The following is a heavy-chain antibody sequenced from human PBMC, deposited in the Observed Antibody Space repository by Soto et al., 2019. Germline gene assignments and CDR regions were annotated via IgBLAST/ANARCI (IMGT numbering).Heavy chain of an antibody. CDR1: GFTFSNYG. V-gene: IGHV3-33*01. CDR2: IWPDGNNK. Sequence: QVQLVESGGGVVQPGRSLRLSCTASGFTFSNYGIHWVRQAPGKGLEWVAVIWPDGNNKYYPDSVKGRFTISRDNSKNTLYRQRNSLRAENTAVYYCARAGIVATTQLGWFDPWGQGTLVTVSS. D-gene: IGHD1-26*01. J-gene: IGHJ5*02. CDR3: ARAGIVATTQLGWFDP.